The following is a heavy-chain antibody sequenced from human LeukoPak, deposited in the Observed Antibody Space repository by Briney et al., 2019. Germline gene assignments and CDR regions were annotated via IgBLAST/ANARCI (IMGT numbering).Heavy chain of an antibody. V-gene: IGHV4-4*07. CDR1: GGSISSYY. Sequence: PSETLSLTCTVSGGSISSYYWSWIRQPAGKGLEWIGRIYTSGSTNYNPSLKSRVTISVDKSKNQFSLKLSSVTAADTAVYYCAGDLGIRDGYNFNYYYYMDVWGKGTTVTVSS. D-gene: IGHD5-24*01. CDR3: AGDLGIRDGYNFNYYYYMDV. CDR2: IYTSGST. J-gene: IGHJ6*03.